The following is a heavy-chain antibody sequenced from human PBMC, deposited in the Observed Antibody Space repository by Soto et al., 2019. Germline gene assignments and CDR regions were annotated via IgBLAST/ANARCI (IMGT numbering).Heavy chain of an antibody. J-gene: IGHJ4*02. CDR1: GGSISSYY. D-gene: IGHD5-12*01. CDR2: IYFSGST. CDR3: ASIHSGYGPFDY. V-gene: IGHV4-59*01. Sequence: SETLSVPWTVSGGSISSYYGRWIRPPPGKGLEWIGYIYFSGSTNYNPSLKSRVTISVDTSKNQFSLKLSSVTAADTAVDYGASIHSGYGPFDYWGKGTLVPVSS.